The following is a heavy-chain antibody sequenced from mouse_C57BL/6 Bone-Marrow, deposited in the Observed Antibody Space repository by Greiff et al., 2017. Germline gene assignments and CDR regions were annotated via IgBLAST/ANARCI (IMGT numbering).Heavy chain of an antibody. CDR3: VRRYYYGSRTSYYYAMDY. D-gene: IGHD1-1*01. J-gene: IGHJ4*01. CDR2: IRSKSNNYAT. Sequence: EVKLLESGGGLVQPKGSLKLSCAASGFSFNTYAMNWVRQAPGKGLEWVARIRSKSNNYATYYADSVKDRFTISRDDSESMLYLQMNNLKTEDTAMYYCVRRYYYGSRTSYYYAMDYWGQGTSVTVSS. V-gene: IGHV10-1*01. CDR1: GFSFNTYA.